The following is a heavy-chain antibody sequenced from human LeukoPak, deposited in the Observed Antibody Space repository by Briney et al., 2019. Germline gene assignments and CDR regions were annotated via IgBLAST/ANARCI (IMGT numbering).Heavy chain of an antibody. CDR3: ARRWITMIEHDAFDI. V-gene: IGHV5-51*01. CDR1: GYSFTSYW. Sequence: GESLKISCKGSGYSFTSYWIGWVRQMPGKGLEWMGIIYPGDSDTRYSPSFQGQVTISADKSISTAYLQWSSLKASDTAMYYCARRWITMIEHDAFDIWGQGTMVTVSS. CDR2: IYPGDSDT. J-gene: IGHJ3*02. D-gene: IGHD3-22*01.